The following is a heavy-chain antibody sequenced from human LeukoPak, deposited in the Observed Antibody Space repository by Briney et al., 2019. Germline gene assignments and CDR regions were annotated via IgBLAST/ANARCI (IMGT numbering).Heavy chain of an antibody. CDR2: FQYNGQS. CDR3: ARDPDRTGDPAYAFDI. V-gene: IGHV4-59*12. J-gene: IGHJ3*02. CDR1: GSSISLFY. D-gene: IGHD7-27*01. Sequence: SETLSLTCNVSGSSISLFYWSWIRQPPGKGLEWIGSFQYNGQSYYNPSLKSRVTMSVDTSKNQFSLRLSSVTAADTAVYYCARDPDRTGDPAYAFDIWGQGTMVTVSS.